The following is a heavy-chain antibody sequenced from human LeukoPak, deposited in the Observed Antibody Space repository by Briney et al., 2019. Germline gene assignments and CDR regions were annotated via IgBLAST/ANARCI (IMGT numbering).Heavy chain of an antibody. D-gene: IGHD1-26*01. J-gene: IGHJ4*02. Sequence: SETLSLTCTVSGGSISSYYWSWIRQPPGKGLEWIGYIYYSGGTNYNPSLKSQVTISVDTSKNQFSLKLSSVTAADTAVYYCARISGSYLPLDYWGQGTLVTVSS. V-gene: IGHV4-59*01. CDR1: GGSISSYY. CDR3: ARISGSYLPLDY. CDR2: IYYSGGT.